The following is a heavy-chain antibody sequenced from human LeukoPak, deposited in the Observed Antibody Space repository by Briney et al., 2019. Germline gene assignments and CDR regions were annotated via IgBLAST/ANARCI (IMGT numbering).Heavy chain of an antibody. Sequence: ASVKVSCKASGYTFTSYGISWVRQAPGQGLEWMGWISAYNGNTNYAQKLQGRVTMTTDTSTSTAYMELRSLRSDDTAVYYCARDSGILLWFGELSFFDYWGQGTLVTVSS. CDR2: ISAYNGNT. D-gene: IGHD3-10*01. J-gene: IGHJ4*02. CDR3: ARDSGILLWFGELSFFDY. V-gene: IGHV1-18*01. CDR1: GYTFTSYG.